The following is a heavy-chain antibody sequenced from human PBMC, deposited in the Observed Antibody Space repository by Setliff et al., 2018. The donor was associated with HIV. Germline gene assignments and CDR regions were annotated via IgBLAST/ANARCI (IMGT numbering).Heavy chain of an antibody. CDR2: IYKTGST. CDR1: GGSISSHY. J-gene: IGHJ4*02. D-gene: IGHD3-10*01. V-gene: IGHV4-59*11. CDR3: ARRSYFDY. Sequence: SETLSLTCTVSGGSISSHYWSWIRQPPGKGLEWIGSIYKTGSTNYNPSLKSRVTISVDTSKNQFSLKLSSVTAADTAVYYCARRSYFDYWGQGTLVTVSS.